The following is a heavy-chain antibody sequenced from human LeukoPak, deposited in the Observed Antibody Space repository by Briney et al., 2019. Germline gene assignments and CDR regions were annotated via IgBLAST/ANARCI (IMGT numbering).Heavy chain of an antibody. Sequence: SDTQSLTCAVYSGSFSGYYWSWIRHPPGKGLEWIGEIHHSGSTNYNPSLKSRVTISVDTSKYHFSLKLSSVTAADTAVYYCGSVVPWLRSHAFDIWGQGTMVTVSS. J-gene: IGHJ3*02. D-gene: IGHD5-12*01. CDR3: GSVVPWLRSHAFDI. CDR1: SGSFSGYY. V-gene: IGHV4-34*01. CDR2: IHHSGST.